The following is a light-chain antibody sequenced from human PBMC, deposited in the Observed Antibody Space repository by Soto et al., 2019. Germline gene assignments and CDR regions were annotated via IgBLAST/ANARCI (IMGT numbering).Light chain of an antibody. CDR2: EVS. CDR1: SSDVGAYNY. V-gene: IGLV2-14*01. CDR3: QSYDSDFVI. Sequence: QSALTQPASVSGSPGQSITISCTGTSSDVGAYNYVSWYRQHPGKAPKLVIYEVSNRPSGISSRFSGSKSGNTASLTISGLQAEDEADYYCQSYDSDFVIFGGGTKLTVL. J-gene: IGLJ2*01.